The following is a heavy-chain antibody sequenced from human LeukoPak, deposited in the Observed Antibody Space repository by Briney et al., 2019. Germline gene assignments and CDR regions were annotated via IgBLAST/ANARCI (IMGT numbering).Heavy chain of an antibody. J-gene: IGHJ4*02. Sequence: PGGSLRLSCAASGFTFSSHSMSWVRQAPGRGLERLSFISDDAYNIDYADSVRGRFTVSRDNAKNALYLQMNSLRAEDTAVYYCARHTRASQYYFDYWGQGTLVTVSS. CDR1: GFTFSSHS. CDR3: ARHTRASQYYFDY. CDR2: ISDDAYNI. V-gene: IGHV3-48*01. D-gene: IGHD3-3*01.